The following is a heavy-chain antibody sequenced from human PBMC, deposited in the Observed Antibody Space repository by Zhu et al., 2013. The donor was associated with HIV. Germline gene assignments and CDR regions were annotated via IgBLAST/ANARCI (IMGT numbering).Heavy chain of an antibody. CDR3: ARDGMGVRITIFGGYYGMDV. J-gene: IGHJ6*02. V-gene: IGHV1-69*01. D-gene: IGHD3-3*01. CDR1: GGTFSSYA. Sequence: QVQLVQSGAEVKKPGSSVKVSCKASGGTFSSYAISWVRQAPGQGLEWMGGIIPIFGTANYAQKFQGRVTITADESTSTAYMELSSLRSEDTAVYYCARDGMGVRITIFGGYYGMDVWGQGTTVTVSS. CDR2: IIPIFGTA.